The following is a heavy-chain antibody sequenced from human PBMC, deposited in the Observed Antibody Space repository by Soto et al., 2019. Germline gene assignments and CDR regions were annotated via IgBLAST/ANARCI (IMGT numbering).Heavy chain of an antibody. D-gene: IGHD3-16*01. Sequence: QVQLVESGGGVVQPGTSLRLSCAASGFRFKSFVMHWVRQAPGKGLEWVAFTSYDGNNKDYGDSVKGRFTVSRDNSQNTLHLQMDFLRPEDTPLYYCARWGTTGGFDLWGQGTLVSVSS. V-gene: IGHV3-30*19. CDR1: GFRFKSFV. CDR2: TSYDGNNK. J-gene: IGHJ4*02. CDR3: ARWGTTGGFDL.